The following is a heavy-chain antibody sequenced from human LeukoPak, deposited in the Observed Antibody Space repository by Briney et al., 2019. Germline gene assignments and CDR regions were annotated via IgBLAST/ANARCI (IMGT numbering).Heavy chain of an antibody. J-gene: IGHJ4*02. CDR3: ARVMVRGVILPGY. Sequence: GSLRLSCAASGFTFSSYWMHWVRQAPGKGLVWVSRTNSDGSSTSYADSVKGRFTISRDNAKNTLYLQMNSPRAEDTAVYYCARVMVRGVILPGYWGQGTLVTVSS. V-gene: IGHV3-74*01. D-gene: IGHD3-10*01. CDR1: GFTFSSYW. CDR2: TNSDGSST.